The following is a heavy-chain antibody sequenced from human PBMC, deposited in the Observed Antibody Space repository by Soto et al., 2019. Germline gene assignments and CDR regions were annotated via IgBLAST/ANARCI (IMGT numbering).Heavy chain of an antibody. CDR1: EFTFSPYP. Sequence: QEQLVESGGGVVQPGRPLRVSCAASEFTFSPYPMHWVRQAPGKGLEWVAVISFDGATKYYADSVKGRFAISRSNSMNTLYLQMISLRTEDTAVYYCAKDQSASSNSCHDMDVWGPGTTVTVSS. J-gene: IGHJ6*02. D-gene: IGHD6-6*01. V-gene: IGHV3-30*09. CDR3: AKDQSASSNSCHDMDV. CDR2: ISFDGATK.